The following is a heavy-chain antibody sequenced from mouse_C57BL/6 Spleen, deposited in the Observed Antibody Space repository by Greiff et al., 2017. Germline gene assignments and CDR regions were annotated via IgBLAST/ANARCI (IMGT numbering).Heavy chain of an antibody. J-gene: IGHJ4*01. CDR1: GFTFSSYA. Sequence: EVKLMESGEGLVKPGGSLKLSCAASGFTFSSYAMSWVRQTPEKRLEWVAYISSGGDYIYYADTVKGRFPISRDNARNTLYLQMSSLKSEDTAMYECTRVEDGYYEDYTMDYWGQGTSVTVSS. CDR3: TRVEDGYYEDYTMDY. V-gene: IGHV5-9-1*02. D-gene: IGHD2-3*01. CDR2: ISSGGDYI.